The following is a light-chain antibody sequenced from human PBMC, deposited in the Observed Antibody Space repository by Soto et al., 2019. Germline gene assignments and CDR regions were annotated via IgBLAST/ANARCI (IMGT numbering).Light chain of an antibody. CDR2: ATS. CDR1: QSIRTY. Sequence: DIQMTQSQPSLSASVGDRLTIPCRATQSIRTYLNWYQQKPGKAPKVLISATSNLQSGVPSRFSGSGSGTDFTLTISSLQPEEVGTYYCQQRYTTPRTFGQGTKVDIK. CDR3: QQRYTTPRT. J-gene: IGKJ1*01. V-gene: IGKV1-39*01.